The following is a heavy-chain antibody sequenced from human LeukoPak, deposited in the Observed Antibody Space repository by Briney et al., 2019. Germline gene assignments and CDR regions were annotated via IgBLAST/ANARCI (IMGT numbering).Heavy chain of an antibody. Sequence: SETLSLTCAVYGGSFSGYYWSWIRQPPGKGVEWIGEISHSGSTNYNPSLKSRVTISVDTSKNQFSLRLSSVTAADTAVYYCARDTTTVMSRNYYYYGMDVWGQGTTVTVSS. CDR3: ARDTTTVMSRNYYYYGMDV. D-gene: IGHD4-11*01. J-gene: IGHJ6*02. CDR2: ISHSGST. CDR1: GGSFSGYY. V-gene: IGHV4-34*01.